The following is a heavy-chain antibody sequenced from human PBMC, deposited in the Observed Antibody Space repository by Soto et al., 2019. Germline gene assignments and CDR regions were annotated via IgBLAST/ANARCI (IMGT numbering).Heavy chain of an antibody. J-gene: IGHJ6*02. CDR1: GDTFRSYG. V-gene: IGHV1-69*06. CDR2: IIPIFGRS. CDR3: TRDPGSATAMRRYKYGMDV. D-gene: IGHD2-2*01. Sequence: QVQLLQSGAEAKKPGSSVTVSCKVSGDTFRSYGISWVRQAPGQGLEWMGGIIPIFGRSHYAQKFQGRVTMTADKSTNTAYMELNSLRFEDTAVYYCTRDPGSATAMRRYKYGMDVWGQGTTITVSS.